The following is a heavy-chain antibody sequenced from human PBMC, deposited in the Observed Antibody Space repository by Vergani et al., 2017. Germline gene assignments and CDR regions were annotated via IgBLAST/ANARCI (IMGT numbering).Heavy chain of an antibody. CDR2: IWYDGSNK. V-gene: IGHV3-33*01. D-gene: IGHD3-9*01. CDR3: ARAKLPPRYFDWSRLGYFDL. J-gene: IGHJ2*01. Sequence: QVQLVESGGGVVQPGRSLRLSCAASGFTFSSYGMHWVRQAPGKGLEWVAVIWYDGSNKYYADSVKGRFTISRDNSKNTLYLQMNSLRAEDTAVYYCARAKLPPRYFDWSRLGYFDLWGRGTLVTVSS. CDR1: GFTFSSYG.